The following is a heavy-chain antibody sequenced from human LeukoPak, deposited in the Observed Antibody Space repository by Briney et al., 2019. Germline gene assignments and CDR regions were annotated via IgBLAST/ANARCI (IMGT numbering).Heavy chain of an antibody. J-gene: IGHJ4*02. D-gene: IGHD3-22*01. CDR2: IIPILGIA. CDR1: GGTFSSYA. V-gene: IGHV1-69*04. Sequence: SVKVSCKASGGTFSSYAISWVRQAPGQGLEWMGRIIPILGIANYAQKFQGRVTITADKSTSTAYMELSSLRSEDTAVYYCARQGYYYDSSGYQHFDYWGQGTLVTVSS. CDR3: ARQGYYYDSSGYQHFDY.